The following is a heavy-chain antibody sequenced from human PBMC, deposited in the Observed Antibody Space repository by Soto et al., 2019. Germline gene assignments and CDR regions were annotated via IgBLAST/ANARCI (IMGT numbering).Heavy chain of an antibody. CDR1: GFICSTYA. CDR2: ISYDGNTK. V-gene: IGHV3-30-3*01. D-gene: IGHD3-9*01. CDR3: ARPGSGYDVLTGRYFYHYHTVDV. J-gene: IGHJ6*02. Sequence: AGGSLRLSCAASGFICSTYAMHWVRQPPGKGLEWVAVISYDGNTKDYADSVKGRFTISRDNSKNTVYLQMSSLRTEDTAVYYCARPGSGYDVLTGRYFYHYHTVDVWGQGPTGTVPS.